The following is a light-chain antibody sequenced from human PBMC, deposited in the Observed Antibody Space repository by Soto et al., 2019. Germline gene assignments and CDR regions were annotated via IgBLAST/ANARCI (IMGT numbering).Light chain of an antibody. CDR2: ATS. J-gene: IGKJ1*01. CDR3: QQGYTTRWT. CDR1: QNIRSY. V-gene: IGKV1-39*01. Sequence: DIQMTQSPTSLSASVGDRVTISCRASQNIRSYLNWYQQIPGKAPNLLIYATSILQTGVPSRFSGSGSATDFTLTINGLQPEDFATYYCQQGYTTRWTFGQGTKVDIK.